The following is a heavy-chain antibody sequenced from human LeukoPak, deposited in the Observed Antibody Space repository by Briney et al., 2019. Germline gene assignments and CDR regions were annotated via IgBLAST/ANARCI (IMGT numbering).Heavy chain of an antibody. D-gene: IGHD5-18*01. CDR3: ARFRYGYNAFDI. Sequence: ASVKVSCKASGYTFTSYYMHWVRQAPGQGLEWMGIINPSGGSTSYAQKFQGRVTMTRDTSTSTVYMELSSLRSEDTAVYYCARFRYGYNAFDIWGQGTMVTASS. V-gene: IGHV1-46*01. J-gene: IGHJ3*02. CDR1: GYTFTSYY. CDR2: INPSGGST.